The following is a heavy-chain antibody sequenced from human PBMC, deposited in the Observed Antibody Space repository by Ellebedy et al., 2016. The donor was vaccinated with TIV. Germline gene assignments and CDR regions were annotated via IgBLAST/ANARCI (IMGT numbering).Heavy chain of an antibody. D-gene: IGHD3-9*01. CDR2: IKSKTDGGTT. CDR1: GFTFSNAW. V-gene: IGHV3-15*01. Sequence: GESLKISCAASGFTFSNAWMSWVRQAPGKGLEWVGRIKSKTDGGTTDYAAPVKGRFTISRDDSKNTLYLQMNSLKTEDTAVYYCTTPTSDDWLLYNDYWGQGTLVTVSS. J-gene: IGHJ4*02. CDR3: TTPTSDDWLLYNDY.